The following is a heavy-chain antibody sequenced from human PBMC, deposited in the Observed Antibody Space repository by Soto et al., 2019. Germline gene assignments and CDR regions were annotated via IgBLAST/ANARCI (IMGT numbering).Heavy chain of an antibody. CDR2: IKQDGGEK. Sequence: GGSLRLSCAASGFTFSSYWMSWVRQAPGKGLEWVANIKQDGGEKYYVDSVKGRFTISRDNAKNSLYLQMNSLRAEDTAVYYCAREVYYDYLWGSYRSPPRDAFDIWGQGTMVTVSS. J-gene: IGHJ3*02. CDR3: AREVYYDYLWGSYRSPPRDAFDI. D-gene: IGHD3-16*02. V-gene: IGHV3-7*01. CDR1: GFTFSSYW.